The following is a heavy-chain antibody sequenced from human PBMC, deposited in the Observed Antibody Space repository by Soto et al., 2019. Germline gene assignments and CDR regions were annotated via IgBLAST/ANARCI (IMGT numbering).Heavy chain of an antibody. CDR3: ARAPLELWFGEPQNNWFDP. J-gene: IGHJ5*02. CDR2: ISSSSSTI. D-gene: IGHD3-10*01. CDR1: GFTFSSYS. V-gene: IGHV3-48*02. Sequence: GGSLRLSCAASGFTFSSYSMTWVRQAPGKGLEWVSYISSSSSTIYYADSVKGRFTISRDNAKNSLYLQMNSLRDEDTAVYYCARAPLELWFGEPQNNWFDPWGQGTLVTVSS.